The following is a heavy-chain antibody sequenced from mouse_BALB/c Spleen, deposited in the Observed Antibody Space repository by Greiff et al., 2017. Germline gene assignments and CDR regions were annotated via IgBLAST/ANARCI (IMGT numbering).Heavy chain of an antibody. CDR1: GFTFSSYG. J-gene: IGHJ4*01. D-gene: IGHD1-1*01. Sequence: EVKLMESGGDLVKPGGSLKLSCAASGFTFSSYGMSWVRQTPDKRLEWVATISSGGSYTYYPDSVKGRFTISRDNAKNTLYLQMSSLKSEDTAMYYCERRPITTVVPPYAMDYWGQGTSVTVSS. CDR2: ISSGGSYT. V-gene: IGHV5-6*02. CDR3: ERRPITTVVPPYAMDY.